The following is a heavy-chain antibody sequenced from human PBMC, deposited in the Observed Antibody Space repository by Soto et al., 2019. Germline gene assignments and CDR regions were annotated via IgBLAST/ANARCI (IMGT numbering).Heavy chain of an antibody. Sequence: QVQLVQSGAEVKKPGASVKVSCKASGYTFTSYYMHWVRQAPGQGLEWMGIINPSGGSTSYAQKFQGRVNLTRDTSTSTGYMEVSSLRSEDTAVYYCARAVSSSFAFDIWGQGTMVTVSS. J-gene: IGHJ3*02. V-gene: IGHV1-46*01. CDR1: GYTFTSYY. CDR2: INPSGGST. D-gene: IGHD6-13*01. CDR3: ARAVSSSFAFDI.